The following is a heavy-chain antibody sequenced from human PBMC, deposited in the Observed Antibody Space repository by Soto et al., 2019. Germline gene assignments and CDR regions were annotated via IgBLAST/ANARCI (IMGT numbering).Heavy chain of an antibody. CDR2: VHDTGTT. D-gene: IGHD6-6*01. Sequence: QLQLQESGPGLVKPSETLSLTCAVSGGSVSSGGNYWGWIRQSPGKGLEWIGSVHDTGTTHYNPSLTSRSTISVDTSKTQFSLNVNSVTAADTAVYYCARGLSSPSAAGVWGQGTLVTVSS. CDR3: ARGLSSPSAAGV. J-gene: IGHJ4*02. V-gene: IGHV4-39*01. CDR1: GGSVSSGGNY.